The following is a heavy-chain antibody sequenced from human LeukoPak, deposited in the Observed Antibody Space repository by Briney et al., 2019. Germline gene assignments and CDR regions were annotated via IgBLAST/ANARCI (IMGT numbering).Heavy chain of an antibody. CDR1: GGSFSGYY. CDR2: INHSGST. J-gene: IGHJ6*02. CDR3: ASASARWKRTRPYYGMDV. D-gene: IGHD2-15*01. V-gene: IGHV4-34*01. Sequence: PSETLSLTCAVYGGSFSGYYWSWIRQPPGKGLEWIGEINHSGSTNYNPSLKSRVTISVDTSKNQFSLKLSSVTAADTAVYYCASASARWKRTRPYYGMDVWGQGTTVTVSS.